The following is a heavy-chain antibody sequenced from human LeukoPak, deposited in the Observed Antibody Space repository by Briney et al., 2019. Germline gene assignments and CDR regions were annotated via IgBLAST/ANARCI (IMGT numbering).Heavy chain of an antibody. V-gene: IGHV3-30*03. Sequence: GGSLRLSCAASGFTFSSYAMHWVRQAPGKGLEWLAVTSYDGSNKYYVDSVKGRFTISRDNSKNTLYLQMNSLRSEDTAVYYCARDEKGDGINYSDYWGQGTLVTASS. CDR3: ARDEKGDGINYSDY. CDR1: GFTFSSYA. D-gene: IGHD5-24*01. CDR2: TSYDGSNK. J-gene: IGHJ4*02.